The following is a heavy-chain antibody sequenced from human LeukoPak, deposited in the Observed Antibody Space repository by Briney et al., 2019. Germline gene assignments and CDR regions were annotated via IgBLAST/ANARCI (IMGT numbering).Heavy chain of an antibody. CDR2: IYTSGST. J-gene: IGHJ3*01. CDR1: GDSISSGSYS. D-gene: IGHD3-22*01. V-gene: IGHV4-61*02. Sequence: KPSETLSLTCTVSGDSISSGSYSWSWIRQPAGKGLEWIVRIYTSGSTNYNPSLNSRVTISMDTSKNQFSLKLSSVTAADTAVYYCAREEFWDYYDSSGYYSSVWGQGTMVTVSS. CDR3: AREEFWDYYDSSGYYSSV.